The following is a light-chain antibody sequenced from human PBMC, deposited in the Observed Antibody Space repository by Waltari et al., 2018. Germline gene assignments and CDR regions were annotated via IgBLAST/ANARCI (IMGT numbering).Light chain of an antibody. CDR3: QQGSVLPIT. CDR1: ESVYKY. Sequence: EVVLTQSPVTLSLSAGERASLSCRPSESVYKYLAWYQQRPGQPPRLLLSDTSARAAGVPGRFRGRGYGTDFTLTINSLEAEDFAVYFCQQGSVLPITFGGGTRVEIK. V-gene: IGKV3-11*01. J-gene: IGKJ4*01. CDR2: DTS.